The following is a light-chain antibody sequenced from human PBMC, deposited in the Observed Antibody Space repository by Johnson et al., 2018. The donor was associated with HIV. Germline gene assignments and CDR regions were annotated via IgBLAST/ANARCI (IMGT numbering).Light chain of an antibody. CDR2: DNN. V-gene: IGLV1-51*01. Sequence: QPVLTQPPSVSAAPGQKVTISCSGSSSNIGKNYVSWYQQLPGTAPKLLIYDNNKRPSGIPDRFSGSKSGTSATLGITGLQTGDEADYYCGSWDSSLSAGWVFGTGTKVTVL. J-gene: IGLJ1*01. CDR1: SSNIGKNY. CDR3: GSWDSSLSAGWV.